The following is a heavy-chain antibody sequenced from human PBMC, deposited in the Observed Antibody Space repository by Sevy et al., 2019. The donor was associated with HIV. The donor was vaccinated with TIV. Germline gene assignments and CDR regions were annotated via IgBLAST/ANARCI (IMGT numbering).Heavy chain of an antibody. CDR3: TTMMRLFGDPNFWYFDL. V-gene: IGHV3-15*04. Sequence: GGSLRLSCAASGFTFSNVWTSWVRQASGKGLEWVGRIESKSEGGTTDYAAPVKGRFSISRDESSDTAYLQMNSLKTEDTAVYYCTTMMRLFGDPNFWYFDLWGRGTLVTVSS. CDR2: IESKSEGGTT. D-gene: IGHD2-21*01. J-gene: IGHJ2*01. CDR1: GFTFSNVW.